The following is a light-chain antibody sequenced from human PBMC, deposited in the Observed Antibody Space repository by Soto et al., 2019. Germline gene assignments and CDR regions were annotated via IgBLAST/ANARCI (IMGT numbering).Light chain of an antibody. CDR1: QGIGDT. CDR3: QKRSNWPPIT. Sequence: VMTQSPATLSVSPGEGATLSCRASQGIGDTLAWYQHNPGQAPRLLIYDASNRATRTPDRFSGSGSGTDFTLTISRLEPEDFAVYYCQKRSNWPPITFGQGTRLEIK. CDR2: DAS. V-gene: IGKV3-11*01. J-gene: IGKJ5*01.